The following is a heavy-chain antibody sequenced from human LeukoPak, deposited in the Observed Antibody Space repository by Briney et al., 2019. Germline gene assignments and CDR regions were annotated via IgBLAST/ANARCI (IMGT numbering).Heavy chain of an antibody. CDR2: INWNGGST. Sequence: GGSLRLSCAASGFTFDDYGMSWVRQAPGKGLEWVSGINWNGGSTGYADSVKGRFTISRDNAKNSLYLQMNSLRAEDTALYYCARAPRADSRPYYFDYWGQGTLVTVSS. CDR1: GFTFDDYG. D-gene: IGHD3-3*01. V-gene: IGHV3-20*04. CDR3: ARAPRADSRPYYFDY. J-gene: IGHJ4*02.